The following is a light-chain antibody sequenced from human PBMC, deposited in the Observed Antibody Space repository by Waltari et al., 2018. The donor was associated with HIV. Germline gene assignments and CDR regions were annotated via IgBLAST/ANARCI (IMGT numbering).Light chain of an antibody. CDR1: QSLVYLDGNIS. J-gene: IGKJ1*01. V-gene: IGKV2-30*01. CDR3: MQGTHWPWT. Sequence: DVVMTQSPLSLPVTLGQPSSISCRSSQSLVYLDGNISLNSFPQTPAHSPRRLIYKVSNRDSGVPDRCSGSGAGTDFTLKISRVEAEDVGGYYCMQGTHWPWTVGQGTKVEI. CDR2: KVS.